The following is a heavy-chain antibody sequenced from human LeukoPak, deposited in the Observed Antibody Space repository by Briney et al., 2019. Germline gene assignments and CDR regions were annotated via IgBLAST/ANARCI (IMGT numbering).Heavy chain of an antibody. CDR3: ATSPRETAAGTLNYYYYGMDV. D-gene: IGHD6-13*01. J-gene: IGHJ6*02. CDR1: GFTFSSYA. V-gene: IGHV3-23*01. CDR2: ISGSGGST. Sequence: GGSLRLSCAPSGFTFSSYAMSWVRQSPGKGLEGVSAISGSGGSTYYADSVKGRFTISRDNSKHTLHLQMNSLRAEDTAVYYCATSPRETAAGTLNYYYYGMDVWGQGTTVTVSS.